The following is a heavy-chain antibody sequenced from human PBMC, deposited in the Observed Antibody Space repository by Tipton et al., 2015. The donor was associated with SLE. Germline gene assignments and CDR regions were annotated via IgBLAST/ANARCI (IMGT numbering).Heavy chain of an antibody. CDR3: AGSPSHLGELSLRGWFDP. J-gene: IGHJ5*02. Sequence: TLSLTCAVSNFSLSRGYFWGWIRQPPGKGLEWIGYVYYSGSTSYIPSLKRRVTISVDTSKSQFSLKLSSVTAPGTAGCYCAGSPSHLGELSLRGWFDPWGQGILVTVSS. CDR2: VYYSGST. D-gene: IGHD3-16*02. CDR1: NFSLSRGYF. V-gene: IGHV4-38-2*01.